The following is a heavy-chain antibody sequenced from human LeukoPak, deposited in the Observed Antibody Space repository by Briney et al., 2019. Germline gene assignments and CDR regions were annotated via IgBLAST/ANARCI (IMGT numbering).Heavy chain of an antibody. CDR1: GFTFSSYA. J-gene: IGHJ4*02. D-gene: IGHD3-3*01. V-gene: IGHV3-23*01. Sequence: PGGSLRLSCAAPGFTFSSYAMSWVRQAPGKGLEWVSAISGSGGSTYYADSVKGRFTISRDNSKNTLYLQMNSLRAEDTAVYYCAKQKPTNYDFWSGYWFDYWGQGTLVTVSP. CDR2: ISGSGGST. CDR3: AKQKPTNYDFWSGYWFDY.